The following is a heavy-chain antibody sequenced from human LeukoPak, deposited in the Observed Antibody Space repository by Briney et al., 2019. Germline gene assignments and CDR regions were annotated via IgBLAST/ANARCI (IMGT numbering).Heavy chain of an antibody. V-gene: IGHV4-59*01. D-gene: IGHD1-7*01. CDR1: GGSINYYY. J-gene: IGHJ4*02. Sequence: SETLSLTCTVSGGSINYYYWSWIRQPPGKGLEWIGYTYYRGSTNYNPSLNSRVTISVDTSKNQFSLKLTSVTAADTAVYYCARTTGNYGYYFDYWGQGTLVTVSS. CDR2: TYYRGST. CDR3: ARTTGNYGYYFDY.